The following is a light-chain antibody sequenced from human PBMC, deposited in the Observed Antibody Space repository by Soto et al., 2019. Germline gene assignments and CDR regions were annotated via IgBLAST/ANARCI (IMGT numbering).Light chain of an antibody. J-gene: IGLJ2*01. CDR2: GNS. Sequence: QSVLTQPPSVSGAPGQRVTISCTGSSSNIGAGYDVHWYQQLPGTAPKLLIYGNSNRPSGVPDRLSGSKSGTSASLAITGLQAEDEAGYYCQSYDSSLSAYVVFGGGTKLTVL. CDR3: QSYDSSLSAYVV. V-gene: IGLV1-40*01. CDR1: SSNIGAGYD.